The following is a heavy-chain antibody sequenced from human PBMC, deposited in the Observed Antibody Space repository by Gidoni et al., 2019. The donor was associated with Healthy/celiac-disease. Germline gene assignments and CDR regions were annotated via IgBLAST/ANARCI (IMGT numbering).Heavy chain of an antibody. J-gene: IGHJ3*02. Sequence: QVQLVQSGAEVKKPGSSVKVSCKASGGTFSSYAISWVRQAPGQGLEWMGGIIPIFGTANYAQKFQGRVTITADESTSTAYMELSSLRSEDTAVYYCARDQFEDTQPNTGNFLISDAFDIWGQGTMVTVSS. CDR3: ARDQFEDTQPNTGNFLISDAFDI. CDR2: IIPIFGTA. D-gene: IGHD1-7*01. V-gene: IGHV1-69*01. CDR1: GGTFSSYA.